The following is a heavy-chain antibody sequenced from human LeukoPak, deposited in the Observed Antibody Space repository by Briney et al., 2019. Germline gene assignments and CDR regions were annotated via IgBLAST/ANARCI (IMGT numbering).Heavy chain of an antibody. CDR3: AREGTARDAFDI. Sequence: GRSLRLCCAASGFTFSYYAMHWVRQAPGKGLEWVAFISSDGSDKYYADSMKGRFTISRDNSKNTLYLQMTSLRGEDTAMYYCAREGTARDAFDIWGQGTMVTVSS. V-gene: IGHV3-30-3*01. CDR1: GFTFSYYA. D-gene: IGHD2-21*02. J-gene: IGHJ3*02. CDR2: ISSDGSDK.